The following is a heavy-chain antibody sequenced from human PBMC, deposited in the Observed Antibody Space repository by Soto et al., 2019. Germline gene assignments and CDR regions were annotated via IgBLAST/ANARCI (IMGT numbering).Heavy chain of an antibody. D-gene: IGHD3-22*01. Sequence: HPGGSLGLSCAASGFTFSSYWMSWVRQAPGKGLEWVANIKQDGSEKYYVDSVKGRFTISRDNAKNSLYLQMNSLRAEDTAVYYCATDDSSGYFPFDYWGQGTLVTVSS. CDR1: GFTFSSYW. J-gene: IGHJ4*02. CDR2: IKQDGSEK. CDR3: ATDDSSGYFPFDY. V-gene: IGHV3-7*01.